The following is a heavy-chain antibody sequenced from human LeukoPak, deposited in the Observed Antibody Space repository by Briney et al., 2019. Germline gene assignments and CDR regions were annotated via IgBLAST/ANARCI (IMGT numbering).Heavy chain of an antibody. Sequence: SETLSLTCTVSGGSISIYYWNWIRQPAGKGLEWIGYIYYSGSTNYNPSLRSRVTISVDTSKNQFSLDLRSVTAADTAVYYCARGPHYHDSSGYSPSYSYAMDVWGQGTTVTVSS. V-gene: IGHV4-59*01. CDR1: GGSISIYY. CDR3: ARGPHYHDSSGYSPSYSYAMDV. J-gene: IGHJ6*02. D-gene: IGHD3-22*01. CDR2: IYYSGST.